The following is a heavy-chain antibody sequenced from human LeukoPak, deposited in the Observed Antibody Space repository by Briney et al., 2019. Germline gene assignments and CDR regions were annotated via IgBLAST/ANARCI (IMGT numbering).Heavy chain of an antibody. V-gene: IGHV3-30*02. Sequence: PGGSLRLSCAASGFTFSSYGMHWVRQAPGKGLEWVAFIRYDGTDKYYADSVKGRFTISRDNSKNTLFLQMNSLRAEETAVYYCAKDLLRATNWFDPWGQGTLVTVSS. CDR2: IRYDGTDK. CDR1: GFTFSSYG. J-gene: IGHJ5*02. CDR3: AKDLLRATNWFDP. D-gene: IGHD1-26*01.